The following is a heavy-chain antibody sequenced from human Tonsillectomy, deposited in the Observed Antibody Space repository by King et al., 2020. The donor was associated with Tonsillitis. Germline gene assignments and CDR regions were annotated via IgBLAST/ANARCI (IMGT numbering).Heavy chain of an antibody. Sequence: VQLQQWGAGLLKPSETLSLSCAVYGGSFSGYYWSWIRQPPGKGLEWIGESNHYGSTNYNPSLKSRVTISADTSKNQFSLKLSSVTAADTAVYYCARGGFDILTGYYNVCWSQGTLVTVSS. CDR2: SNHYGST. V-gene: IGHV4-34*01. D-gene: IGHD3-9*01. CDR1: GGSFSGYY. J-gene: IGHJ4*02. CDR3: ARGGFDILTGYYNVC.